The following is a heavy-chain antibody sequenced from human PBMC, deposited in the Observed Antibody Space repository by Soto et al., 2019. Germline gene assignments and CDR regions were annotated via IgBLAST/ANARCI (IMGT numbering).Heavy chain of an antibody. CDR3: ASALLDYGDYTTTLYWYFEL. V-gene: IGHV1-8*01. J-gene: IGHJ2*01. CDR1: GYTFTSYD. Sequence: QVQLVQSGAEVKKPGASVKVSCKASGYTFTSYDINWVRQATGQGLEWMGWMNPNSGNTGYAQKFQGRVTMTRNTSISTAYMELSSLRSEDTAVYYCASALLDYGDYTTTLYWYFELGGRGTLVTVSS. D-gene: IGHD4-17*01. CDR2: MNPNSGNT.